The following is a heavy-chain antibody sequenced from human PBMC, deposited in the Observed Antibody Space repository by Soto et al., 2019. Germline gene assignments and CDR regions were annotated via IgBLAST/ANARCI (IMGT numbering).Heavy chain of an antibody. CDR2: IIPIFGLP. CDR3: ASIRLYSRSYHYYCGMDV. D-gene: IGHD6-6*01. J-gene: IGHJ6*04. CDR1: GGTFSSYP. Sequence: QVQLVQSGAEVKKPGSSVKVSCKASGGTFSSYPISWVQQAPGQGLERMGGIIPIFGLPTYAQKFQGRVTITAGESMSTAYMELSRRRSERTAVYYCASIRLYSRSYHYYCGMDVWGKGTKVPVSS. V-gene: IGHV1-69*01.